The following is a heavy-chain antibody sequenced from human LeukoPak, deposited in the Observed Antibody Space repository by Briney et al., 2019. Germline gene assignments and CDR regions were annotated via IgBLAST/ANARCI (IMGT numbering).Heavy chain of an antibody. CDR2: ISASGGST. CDR3: AKVMKGSERLTMVRGVIIKTAGLYYMDV. V-gene: IGHV3-23*01. J-gene: IGHJ6*03. D-gene: IGHD3-10*01. CDR1: GFTLSSYA. Sequence: GGSLRLSXAASGFTLSSYAMSWVRQAPGKGVEWVSSISASGGSTNYADSVKGRFTISRDNSKNTVYLQMNSLRAEDTAVYYCAKVMKGSERLTMVRGVIIKTAGLYYMDVWGKGTTVTVSS.